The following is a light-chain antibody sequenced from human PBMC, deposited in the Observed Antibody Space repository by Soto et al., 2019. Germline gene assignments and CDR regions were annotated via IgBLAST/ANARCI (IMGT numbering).Light chain of an antibody. CDR3: SSFTTTNTWV. V-gene: IGLV2-14*01. CDR2: EVS. CDR1: SSDVGGHNY. Sequence: QSALSQPASVSGSPGQSITISCTGTSSDVGGHNYVSWYQQDPGTAPRLIIYEVSNRPSGISDRFSASKSGNTASLTISGLQADDEADYYCSSFTTTNTWVFGGGTKLTVL. J-gene: IGLJ3*02.